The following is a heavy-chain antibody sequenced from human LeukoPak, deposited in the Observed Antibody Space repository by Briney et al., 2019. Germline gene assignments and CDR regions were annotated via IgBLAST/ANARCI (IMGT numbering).Heavy chain of an antibody. CDR1: GYTLTSYG. J-gene: IGHJ4*02. V-gene: IGHV1-18*01. D-gene: IGHD4-17*01. CDR2: ISTQSGNT. CDR3: ARGAYGDK. Sequence: ASVKVSCKASGYTLTSYGIDWMRQAPGQGLEWMGWISTQSGNTNYAQKVQGRLTLTTDRSTNTAYMELRSLRSDDTAVYYCARGAYGDKWGQGAMVTVSS.